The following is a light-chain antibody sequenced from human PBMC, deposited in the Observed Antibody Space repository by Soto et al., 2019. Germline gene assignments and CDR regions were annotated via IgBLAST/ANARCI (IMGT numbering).Light chain of an antibody. CDR3: TSYAGGNNV. Sequence: QSVLTQPPSASGSPGQSVTISCTGTSSDVGGYNYVSWYQQHPGKVPKLMVYEVNKRPSGLPARFSGSKSGNTASLTVSGLQADDEADYYCTSYAGGNNVFGTGTKLTVL. J-gene: IGLJ1*01. CDR1: SSDVGGYNY. V-gene: IGLV2-8*01. CDR2: EVN.